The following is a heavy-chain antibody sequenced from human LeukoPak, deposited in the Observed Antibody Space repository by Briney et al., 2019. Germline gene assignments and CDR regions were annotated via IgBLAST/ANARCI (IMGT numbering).Heavy chain of an antibody. Sequence: KPGGSLRLSCAASGFTFSSYSMNWVRQAPGKGLEWVSSISSSSSYIYYADSVKGRFTISRDNAKNSLYLQMNSLRADDTAVYYCARGDIWFGESTYWGQGTLVTVSS. J-gene: IGHJ4*02. D-gene: IGHD3-10*01. CDR1: GFTFSSYS. V-gene: IGHV3-21*01. CDR2: ISSSSSYI. CDR3: ARGDIWFGESTY.